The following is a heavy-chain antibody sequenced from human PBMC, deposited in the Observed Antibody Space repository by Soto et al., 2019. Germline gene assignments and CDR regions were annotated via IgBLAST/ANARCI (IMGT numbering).Heavy chain of an antibody. CDR2: IIAGGGDT. CDR1: GFTFSHYA. J-gene: IGHJ4*02. CDR3: AKKYSYDSGTYLYHFDC. D-gene: IGHD3-10*01. V-gene: IGHV3-23*01. Sequence: EMQLLESGGGLVQPGGSLRLSCAASGFTFSHYAMSWVRHAPGKGLEWVSTIIAGGGDTYYAESVKGRFTISRDNSKNTLYMQMNSLRAEDTALYYCAKKYSYDSGTYLYHFDCLGQGTLVTVSS.